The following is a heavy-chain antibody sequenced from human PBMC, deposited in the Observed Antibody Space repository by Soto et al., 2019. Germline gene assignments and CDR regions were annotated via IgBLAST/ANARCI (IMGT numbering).Heavy chain of an antibody. CDR1: GFTFSSYS. CDR2: ISSSSSTI. J-gene: IGHJ6*02. CDR3: ARADSLYAHGYYYHVIDV. Sequence: EVQLVESGGGLVQPGGSLRISCAASGFTFSSYSMNWVRQAPGKGLEWVSYISSSSSTIYYADSVKGRFTISRDNGKNSLYLQMNSLRAEDTAVYYCARADSLYAHGYYYHVIDVWGQGSTGTVSS. V-gene: IGHV3-48*01. D-gene: IGHD5-12*01.